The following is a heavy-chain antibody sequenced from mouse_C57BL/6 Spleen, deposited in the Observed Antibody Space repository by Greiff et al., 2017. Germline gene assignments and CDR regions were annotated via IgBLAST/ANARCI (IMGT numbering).Heavy chain of an antibody. V-gene: IGHV2-2*01. Sequence: VQLQQSGPGLVQPSQSLSITCTVSGFSLTSYGVHWVRQSPGKGLEWLGVIWSGGSTDYNAAFISSLSISKDNSKSQVFFKMNGLQADDTAIYYCASSYYSNSFAYWGQGTLVTVSA. J-gene: IGHJ3*01. D-gene: IGHD2-5*01. CDR1: GFSLTSYG. CDR3: ASSYYSNSFAY. CDR2: IWSGGST.